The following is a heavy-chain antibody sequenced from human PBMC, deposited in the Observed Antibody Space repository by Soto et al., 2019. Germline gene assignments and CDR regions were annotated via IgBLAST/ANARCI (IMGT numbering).Heavy chain of an antibody. J-gene: IGHJ4*02. CDR2: LWYDGSRE. Sequence: QVQLVESGGGVVQPGRSLRLSCAASGFSVNTHVIHWIRQAPGKGLEWVAVLWYDGSREYYADSVKGRFTISRDNSKNMMYLQMGNLRVEDRAVYYCARVPRFDTWYFDYWGQGTLATVSS. D-gene: IGHD2-2*02. CDR1: GFSVNTHV. CDR3: ARVPRFDTWYFDY. V-gene: IGHV3-33*01.